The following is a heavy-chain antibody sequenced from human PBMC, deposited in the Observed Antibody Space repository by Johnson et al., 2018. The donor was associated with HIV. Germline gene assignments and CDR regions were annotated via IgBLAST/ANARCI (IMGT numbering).Heavy chain of an antibody. CDR1: GFTFDDYG. D-gene: IGHD2-2*01. CDR3: ARVAVSTAAGGVPLDI. J-gene: IGHJ3*02. Sequence: VQLVESGGGVVRPGGSLRLSCAASGFTFDDYGMSWVSQAPGKGLEWVSGINWNGGSTGYADSVKGRFTISRDNAKNTLYLQMNSLRAEDTALYFCARVAVSTAAGGVPLDIWGPGTMVTVSA. CDR2: INWNGGST. V-gene: IGHV3-20*04.